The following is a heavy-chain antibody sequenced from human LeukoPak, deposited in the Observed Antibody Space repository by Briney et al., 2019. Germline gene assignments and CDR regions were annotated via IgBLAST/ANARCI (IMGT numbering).Heavy chain of an antibody. CDR1: GGSFSGYY. Sequence: SSETLSLTCAVYGGSFSGYYWSWIRQPPGKGLEWIGEINHSGSTNYNPSLKSRVTISVDTSKNQFSLKLSSVTAADTAVYYCARGLGYGSGSYYNVGGYYYMDVWGKGTTVTVSS. D-gene: IGHD3-10*01. J-gene: IGHJ6*03. V-gene: IGHV4-34*01. CDR3: ARGLGYGSGSYYNVGGYYYMDV. CDR2: INHSGST.